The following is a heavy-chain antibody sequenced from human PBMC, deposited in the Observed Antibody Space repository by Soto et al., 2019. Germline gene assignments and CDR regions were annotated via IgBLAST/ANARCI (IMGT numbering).Heavy chain of an antibody. CDR1: GYTFTSYA. J-gene: IGHJ3*02. V-gene: IGHV1-3*01. CDR3: AREQSGEIMTMTDAFDI. D-gene: IGHD3-16*01. CDR2: INAGNGNT. Sequence: QVQLVQSGAEVQKPGASVKVSCKASGYTFTSYAIHWVRQAPGPRLEWMGWINAGNGNTQYSQKFQGRVTITRDTAARIAYTELSGLRSEDTALYYCAREQSGEIMTMTDAFDIWGQGTMVTVSS.